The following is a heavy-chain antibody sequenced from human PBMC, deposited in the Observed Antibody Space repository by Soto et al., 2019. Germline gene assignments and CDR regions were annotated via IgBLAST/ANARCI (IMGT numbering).Heavy chain of an antibody. J-gene: IGHJ6*02. Sequence: QLQLVQSGAEVKKPGSSVKVSCKASGGTFSSYAISWVRQAPGQVLEWMGGITPISVTANYAQKFQGRVTITADESTSSADMELSSESAEATAVYYCATGTTPGRLYCYYGMDVWGQGTTVPDTS. CDR3: ATGTTPGRLYCYYGMDV. CDR1: GGTFSSYA. V-gene: IGHV1-69*01. CDR2: ITPISVTA. D-gene: IGHD1-1*01.